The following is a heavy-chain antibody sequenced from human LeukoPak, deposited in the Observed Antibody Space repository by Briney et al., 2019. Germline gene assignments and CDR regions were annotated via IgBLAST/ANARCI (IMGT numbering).Heavy chain of an antibody. D-gene: IGHD2-15*01. V-gene: IGHV1-69*13. CDR3: AREMDVVVVAATSNWFDP. CDR1: GDTFSSYA. J-gene: IGHJ5*02. Sequence: SVKVSCKASGDTFSSYAITWVRQAPGQGLEWMGGIIPIFDTSNYAQKFQGRVTFTSDDSTSTAYMELSSLRSVDTAVYYCAREMDVVVVAATSNWFDPWGQGTLVTVSS. CDR2: IIPIFDTS.